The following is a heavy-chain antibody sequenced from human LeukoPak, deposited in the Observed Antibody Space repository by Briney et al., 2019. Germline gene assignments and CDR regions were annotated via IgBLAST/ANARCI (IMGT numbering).Heavy chain of an antibody. D-gene: IGHD3-10*01. V-gene: IGHV1-69*05. Sequence: EASVKVSCKASGYTFTSYYIHWVRQAPGQGLEWMGGIIPIFATANYAQKFQGRVTISTDESTSTAYMELSSLRSEDTAVYYCARHTSVASGSYSLDGCFQHWGQRTLVTVSS. CDR3: ARHTSVASGSYSLDGCFQH. CDR1: GYTFTSYY. J-gene: IGHJ1*01. CDR2: IIPIFATA.